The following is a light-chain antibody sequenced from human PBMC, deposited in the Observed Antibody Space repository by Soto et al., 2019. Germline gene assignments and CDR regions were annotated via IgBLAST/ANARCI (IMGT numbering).Light chain of an antibody. CDR1: QNIISN. J-gene: IGKJ5*01. Sequence: IVLTQSPGTLSLSPGERATLSCRANQNIISNLAWYQQKPGQAPRLLIYGASTRAAGVPARFSGSGSGTEFTLTISSLQSEDFEVYYCQQYNNWPITFGQGTRLEIK. CDR2: GAS. CDR3: QQYNNWPIT. V-gene: IGKV3-15*01.